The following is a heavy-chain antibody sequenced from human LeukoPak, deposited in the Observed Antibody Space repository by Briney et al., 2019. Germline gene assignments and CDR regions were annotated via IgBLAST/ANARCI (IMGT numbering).Heavy chain of an antibody. CDR3: ARFKGLLLPYYCYYGMDV. CDR2: IYTSGST. J-gene: IGHJ6*02. D-gene: IGHD2-15*01. V-gene: IGHV4-61*02. CDR1: GGSFSSPNYY. Sequence: SQTLSLTCTVSGGSFSSPNYYWSWIRQPAGKGLEWIGRIYTSGSTNYNPSLKSRVTMSVDTSKNQFSLKLSSVTAADTAVYYCARFKGLLLPYYCYYGMDVWGQGTTVTVSS.